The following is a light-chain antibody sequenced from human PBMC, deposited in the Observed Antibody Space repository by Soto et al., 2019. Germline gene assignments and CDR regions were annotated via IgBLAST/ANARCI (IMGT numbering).Light chain of an antibody. CDR2: ANN. V-gene: IGLV1-40*01. Sequence: QSVLTQPPSVSGAPGQRVTISCTGSSSNIGAGYDVHWYQQLPGTAPKLLIYANNQRPSGVPDRFSGSKSGTSASLAISGLQSEDEADYYCVAWDDSLSWVFGGGTKLTVL. CDR3: VAWDDSLSWV. CDR1: SSNIGAGYD. J-gene: IGLJ3*02.